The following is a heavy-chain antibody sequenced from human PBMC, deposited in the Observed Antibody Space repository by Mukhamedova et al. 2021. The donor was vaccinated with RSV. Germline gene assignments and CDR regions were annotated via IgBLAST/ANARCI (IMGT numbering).Heavy chain of an antibody. V-gene: IGHV4-61*07. J-gene: IGHJ4*02. CDR2: IYYSGST. Sequence: SWIRQPPGKGLEWIGSIYYSGSTNYNPSLKSRVTISVDTSKNQFSLKLSSVTAADTAVYYCARHGSSGYYFDYWGQGTLVTVSS. D-gene: IGHD6-6*01. CDR3: ARHGSSGYYFDY.